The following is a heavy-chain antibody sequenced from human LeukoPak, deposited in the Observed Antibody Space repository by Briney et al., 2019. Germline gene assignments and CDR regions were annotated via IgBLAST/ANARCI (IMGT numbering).Heavy chain of an antibody. CDR1: GGSINSGGYY. V-gene: IGHV4-31*03. Sequence: SETLSLTCTVSGGSINSGGYYWSWIRQHPGKGLEWIGYISNSGSTYYHPSLRSRLSISVDTSKNQFFLRLSSVTAADTAVYYCARAGITRVGAAWLDYWGQGTLVTVSS. J-gene: IGHJ4*02. CDR2: ISNSGST. CDR3: ARAGITRVGAAWLDY. D-gene: IGHD1-26*01.